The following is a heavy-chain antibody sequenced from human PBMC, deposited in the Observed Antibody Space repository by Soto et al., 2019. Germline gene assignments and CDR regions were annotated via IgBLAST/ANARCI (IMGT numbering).Heavy chain of an antibody. D-gene: IGHD3-3*01. V-gene: IGHV1-18*04. J-gene: IGHJ6*02. CDR2: ISAYNGNT. Sequence: ASVNVSCKASGYTFTSYGISWVRQAPGQGLEWMGWISAYNGNTNYAQKLQGRVTMTTDTSTSTAYMELRSLRSDDTAVYYCARVGYYDFWSGEAHYYYGMDVWGQGTTVTVPS. CDR3: ARVGYYDFWSGEAHYYYGMDV. CDR1: GYTFTSYG.